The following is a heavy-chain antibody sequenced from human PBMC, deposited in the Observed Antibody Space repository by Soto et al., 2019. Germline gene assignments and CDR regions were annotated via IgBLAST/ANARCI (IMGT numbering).Heavy chain of an antibody. CDR2: ISSSSSYT. D-gene: IGHD1-20*01. J-gene: IGHJ4*02. V-gene: IGHV3-11*06. Sequence: PGGSLRLSCAASGFTFSDYYMSWIRQAPGKGLEWVSYISSSSSYTNYADSVKGRFTISRDNAKNSLYLQMNSLRAEDTAVYYCARVGITGTTPYFDYWGQGTLVTVSS. CDR1: GFTFSDYY. CDR3: ARVGITGTTPYFDY.